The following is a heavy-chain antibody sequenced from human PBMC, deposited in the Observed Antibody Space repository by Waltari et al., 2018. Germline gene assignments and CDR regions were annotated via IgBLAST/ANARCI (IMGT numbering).Heavy chain of an antibody. D-gene: IGHD3-10*01. V-gene: IGHV1-2*02. CDR1: GYTFTGYY. J-gene: IGHJ4*02. Sequence: QVQLVQSGAEVKKPGASVKVSCKASGYTFTGYYMHWVRQAPGQGLEWMGWINPNSVGTNHAQKFQGRGTMTRDTSISTAYMELSRPRPDDTAVYYCARDVSSYGSGSYYDWGQGTLVTVSS. CDR2: INPNSVGT. CDR3: ARDVSSYGSGSYYD.